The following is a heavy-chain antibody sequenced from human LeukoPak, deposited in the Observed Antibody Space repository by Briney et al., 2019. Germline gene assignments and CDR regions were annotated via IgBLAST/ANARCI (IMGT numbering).Heavy chain of an antibody. D-gene: IGHD2-8*02. V-gene: IGHV3-21*01. Sequence: GGSLRLSCAASGFTFSSYSMNWVRQAPGKGLEWVSSISSSSSYICYADSVKGRFTISRDNAKNSLYLQMNSLRAEDTAVYYCARDLLPGLPIYYMDVWGKGTTVTISS. CDR1: GFTFSSYS. CDR3: ARDLLPGLPIYYMDV. CDR2: ISSSSSYI. J-gene: IGHJ6*03.